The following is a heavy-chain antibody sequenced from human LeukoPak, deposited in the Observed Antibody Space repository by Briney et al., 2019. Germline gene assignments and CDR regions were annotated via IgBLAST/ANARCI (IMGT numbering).Heavy chain of an antibody. Sequence: GASVKVSCKASGYTFTSYGISWVRQAPGQGLEWMGWISAYNGNTNYAQKLQGRVTMTRDTSFSTASMELSRLRSDDTAVYYCARGLRGSPAFDCWGQGTLVTVSS. CDR2: ISAYNGNT. J-gene: IGHJ4*02. CDR1: GYTFTSYG. V-gene: IGHV1-18*01. D-gene: IGHD2-2*01. CDR3: ARGLRGSPAFDC.